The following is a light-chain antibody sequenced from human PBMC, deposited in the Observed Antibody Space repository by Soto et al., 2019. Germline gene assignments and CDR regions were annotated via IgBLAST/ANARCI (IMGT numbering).Light chain of an antibody. V-gene: IGKV1-5*03. CDR3: QLYNTYPWT. J-gene: IGKJ1*01. CDR2: KAS. Sequence: DIQMTQSPSTLSASVGDRVTVTCRSSQSISSWLAWYQQKPGKAPKLLIYKASTLGSGVPSRFSGSGSGTEFTLTISSLQPDDFATYYCQLYNTYPWTFGQGTKV. CDR1: QSISSW.